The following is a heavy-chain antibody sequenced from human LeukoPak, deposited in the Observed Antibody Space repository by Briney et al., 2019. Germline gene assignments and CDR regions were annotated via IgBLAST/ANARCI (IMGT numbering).Heavy chain of an antibody. CDR1: GFSFGDYA. Sequence: GGSLRLSCTASGFSFGDYAMSWFRQAPGKGLEWVGFIRSKAYGWTTEYAASVKGRFIISRDNSKSIAYLQMNSLKTEDTAVXXXXRDGGITLIFDYWGQGTLVTVSS. CDR3: XRDGGITLIFDY. CDR2: IRSKAYGWTT. D-gene: IGHD3-22*01. V-gene: IGHV3-49*03. J-gene: IGHJ4*02.